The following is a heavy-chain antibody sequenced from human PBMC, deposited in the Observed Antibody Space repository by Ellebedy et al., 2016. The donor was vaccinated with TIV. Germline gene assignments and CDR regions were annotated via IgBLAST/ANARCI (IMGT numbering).Heavy chain of an antibody. J-gene: IGHJ3*02. CDR1: GFSFSSYW. V-gene: IGHV3-7*01. CDR2: IRQDGSEK. D-gene: IGHD4-17*01. CDR3: ATDGSFGDYLSPTHAFVI. Sequence: GGSLRLSCAASGFSFSSYWMTWVLQAPGKGLEWVANIRQDGSEKFYVDSVKGRFTISRDNAKNSLYLQMNSLRAEDTAVYYCATDGSFGDYLSPTHAFVIWGQGTMVTVSS.